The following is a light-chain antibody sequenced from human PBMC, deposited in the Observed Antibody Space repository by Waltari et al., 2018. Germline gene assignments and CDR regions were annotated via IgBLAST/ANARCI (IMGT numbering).Light chain of an antibody. J-gene: IGLJ2*01. CDR2: QDR. CDR3: QAWDSSTYVV. Sequence: SYELTQPPSVSVSPGQTASITCSGDKLGDTYACWYQQKPGQSTVVVIYQDRKRPSGIPERFSGSRSGNTATLTISGTQAMDEADYYCQAWDSSTYVVFGGGTKLTVL. V-gene: IGLV3-1*01. CDR1: KLGDTY.